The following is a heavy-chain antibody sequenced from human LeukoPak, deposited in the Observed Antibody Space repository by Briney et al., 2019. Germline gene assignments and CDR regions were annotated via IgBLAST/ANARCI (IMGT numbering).Heavy chain of an antibody. CDR2: ISYDGSNK. CDR1: GFTFSSYG. J-gene: IGHJ5*02. V-gene: IGHV3-30*03. CDR3: ARDSDYYDSSGYYPGGFDP. D-gene: IGHD3-22*01. Sequence: GRSLRLSCAASGFTFSSYGMHWVRQAPGKGLEWVAVISYDGSNKYYADSVKGRFTISRDNSKNTLYLQMNSLRAEDTAVYYCARDSDYYDSSGYYPGGFDPWGQGTLVTVSS.